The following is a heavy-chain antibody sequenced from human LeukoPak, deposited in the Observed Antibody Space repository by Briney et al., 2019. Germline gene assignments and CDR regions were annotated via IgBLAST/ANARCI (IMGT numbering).Heavy chain of an antibody. CDR1: GGSFSGYY. CDR2: INHSGST. V-gene: IGHV4-34*01. CDR3: ARGDDYGGNLNY. J-gene: IGHJ4*02. D-gene: IGHD4-23*01. Sequence: SETLSLTCAVYGGSFSGYYWSWIRQPPGKGLEWIGEINHSGSTNYSPSLKSRVTISVDTSKNQFSLKLSSVTAADTAVYYCARGDDYGGNLNYWGQGTLVTVSS.